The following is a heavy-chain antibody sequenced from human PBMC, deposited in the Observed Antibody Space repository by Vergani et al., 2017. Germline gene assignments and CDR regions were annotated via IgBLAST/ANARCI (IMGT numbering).Heavy chain of an antibody. V-gene: IGHV1-18*01. J-gene: IGHJ4*02. CDR3: ARDGRWLTQPYSFDY. CDR1: GYSFNSYG. D-gene: IGHD5-24*01. CDR2: ISVHNGNT. Sequence: QVQLVQSGTEVKKPGASVKVSCKASGYSFNSYGISWVRQAPGQGLEWVGWISVHNGNTNYAQKLQSRVTMTADTYRTTAYMELRGLRSDDTAVYYCARDGRWLTQPYSFDYWGQGNLVTVSS.